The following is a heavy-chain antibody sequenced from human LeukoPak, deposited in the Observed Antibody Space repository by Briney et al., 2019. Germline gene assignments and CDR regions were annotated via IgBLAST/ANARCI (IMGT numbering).Heavy chain of an antibody. V-gene: IGHV1-69*05. CDR3: ASERLAPGGGIYFDY. CDR2: IIPIFGTA. CDR1: GGTFSSYA. Sequence: GASVKVSCKASGGTFSSYAISWVRQAPGQGLEWMGGIIPIFGTANYAQKFQGRVTITTDESTSTAYMELSSLRSEDTAVYYCASERLAPGGGIYFDYWGQGTLVTVSS. J-gene: IGHJ4*02. D-gene: IGHD3-16*01.